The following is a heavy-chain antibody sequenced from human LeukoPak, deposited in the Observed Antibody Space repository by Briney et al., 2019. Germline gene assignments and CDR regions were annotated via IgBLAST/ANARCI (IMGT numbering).Heavy chain of an antibody. Sequence: GGSLRLSCAASGFTFSSYAMSWVRQAPGKGLEWVSAISGSGVSTYYADSVKGRFTISRDNSKNTLCLQMNSLRAEDTAVYYCAKCGYSGCHLIDYWGQGTLVTVFS. D-gene: IGHD5-12*01. J-gene: IGHJ4*02. CDR1: GFTFSSYA. V-gene: IGHV3-23*01. CDR3: AKCGYSGCHLIDY. CDR2: ISGSGVST.